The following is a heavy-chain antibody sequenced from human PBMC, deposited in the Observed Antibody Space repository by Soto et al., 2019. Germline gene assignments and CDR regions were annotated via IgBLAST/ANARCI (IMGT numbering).Heavy chain of an antibody. D-gene: IGHD1-7*01. CDR1: GGSFSGYY. CDR3: ARVSDRAATRSFWFDP. V-gene: IGHV4-34*01. J-gene: IGHJ5*02. CDR2: INHSGST. Sequence: TSETLSLTCAVYGGSFSGYYWSWIRKPRGKGLEWNGEINHSGSTNYNPSLKSRGTISVDTSKNQFSLKLSSVTAADTAGYYCARVSDRAATRSFWFDPWGQGTRVTVSA.